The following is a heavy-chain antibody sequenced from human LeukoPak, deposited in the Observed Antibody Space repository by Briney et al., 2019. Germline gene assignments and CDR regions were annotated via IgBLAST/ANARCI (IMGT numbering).Heavy chain of an antibody. CDR3: ARRDYDILTYYMDV. CDR2: ISVSGNT. CDR1: GFTLSSYA. V-gene: IGHV3-23*01. Sequence: GGSLRLSCAASGFTLSSYAMSWVRQAPGKGLEWVSAISVSGNTYHADSVKGRFTISRDNAKNSLYLQMNSLRAEDTAVYYCARRDYDILTYYMDVWGKGTTVTVSS. D-gene: IGHD3-9*01. J-gene: IGHJ6*03.